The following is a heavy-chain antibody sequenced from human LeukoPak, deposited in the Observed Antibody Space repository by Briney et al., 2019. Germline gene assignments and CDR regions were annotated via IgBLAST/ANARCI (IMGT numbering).Heavy chain of an antibody. Sequence: ASVKVSCKASGGTFSSYAISWVRQAPGQGLEWMGWISAYNGNTNYAQKLQGRVTMTTDTSTSTAYMELRSLRSDDTAVYYCAREENLADAFDIWGQGTMVTVSS. D-gene: IGHD1-7*01. CDR3: AREENLADAFDI. J-gene: IGHJ3*02. CDR1: GGTFSSYA. CDR2: ISAYNGNT. V-gene: IGHV1-18*01.